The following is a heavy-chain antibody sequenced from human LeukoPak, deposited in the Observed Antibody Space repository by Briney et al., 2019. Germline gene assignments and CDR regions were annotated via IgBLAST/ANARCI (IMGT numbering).Heavy chain of an antibody. Sequence: ASVKVSCKASGGAFSSYAISWVRQAPGQGLEWMGGIIPIFGTANYAQKFQGRVTITTDESTSTAYMELSSLRSEDTAVYYCARSLRGAWFGGPFDYWGQGTLVTVSS. D-gene: IGHD3-10*01. CDR1: GGAFSSYA. CDR2: IIPIFGTA. J-gene: IGHJ4*02. CDR3: ARSLRGAWFGGPFDY. V-gene: IGHV1-69*05.